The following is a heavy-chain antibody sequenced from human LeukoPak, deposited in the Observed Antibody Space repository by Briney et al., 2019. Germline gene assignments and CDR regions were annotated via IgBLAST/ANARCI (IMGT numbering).Heavy chain of an antibody. CDR3: ARNVVVPAATHYYYYGMDV. D-gene: IGHD2-2*01. J-gene: IGHJ6*04. V-gene: IGHV4-61*01. CDR2: IYYDGST. Sequence: SETLSLTCTVSGGSVSSGRDYWSWVRQPPGKGLEWIGNIYYDGSTKYNPSLKSRVTISVDTSKNQFSLRLSSVTPADTAVYYCARNVVVPAATHYYYYGMDVWGKGTTVTVSS. CDR1: GGSVSSGRDY.